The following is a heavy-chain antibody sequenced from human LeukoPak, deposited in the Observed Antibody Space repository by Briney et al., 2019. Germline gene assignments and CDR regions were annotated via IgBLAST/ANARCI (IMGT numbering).Heavy chain of an antibody. V-gene: IGHV1-18*01. CDR3: ARDLIAAAGPEGY. CDR1: GGTFSSYG. Sequence: ASVKVSCKASGGTFSSYGITWVRQAPGQGLEWMGWISTHNGNTNYAQKLQGRVTMTTDTSTSTAYMELRSLRSDDTAVYYCARDLIAAAGPEGYWGQGTLVTVSS. D-gene: IGHD6-13*01. J-gene: IGHJ4*02. CDR2: ISTHNGNT.